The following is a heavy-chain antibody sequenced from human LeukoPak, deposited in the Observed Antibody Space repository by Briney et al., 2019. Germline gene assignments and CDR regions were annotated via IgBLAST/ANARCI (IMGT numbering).Heavy chain of an antibody. D-gene: IGHD3-10*01. CDR3: AKDGSGRLYYYGMDV. V-gene: IGHV3-30*18. Sequence: GGSVRLSCAASGFTFSSYGMHWVRQAPGKGLEWVAVISYDGSNKYYADSVKGRFTISRDNSKNTLYLQMNSLRAEDTAVYYCAKDGSGRLYYYGMDVWGQGTMVTVSS. J-gene: IGHJ6*02. CDR2: ISYDGSNK. CDR1: GFTFSSYG.